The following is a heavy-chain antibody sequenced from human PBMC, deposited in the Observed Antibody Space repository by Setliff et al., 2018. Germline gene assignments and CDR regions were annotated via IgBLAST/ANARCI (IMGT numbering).Heavy chain of an antibody. CDR2: ISSSGSTI. Sequence: GGSLRLSCAASGFTFSDYYMSWIRQAPGKGLEWVSYISSSGSTIYYADSVKGRFTISRDNAKNSLYLQMDSLRAEDTAVYYCTRDVLGSGSFYSSFWGQGTLVTVSS. V-gene: IGHV3-11*04. CDR1: GFTFSDYY. J-gene: IGHJ4*02. CDR3: TRDVLGSGSFYSSF. D-gene: IGHD3-10*01.